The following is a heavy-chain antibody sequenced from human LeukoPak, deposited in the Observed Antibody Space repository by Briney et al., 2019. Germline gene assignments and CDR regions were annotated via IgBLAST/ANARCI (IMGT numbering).Heavy chain of an antibody. D-gene: IGHD1-1*01. CDR2: IKQDGSEK. V-gene: IGHV3-7*03. Sequence: GGSLRLSCAASGFTFSSYWMSWVRQAPGKGLEWVANIKQDGSEKYYVDSVKGRFTISRDNAKNSLYLQMNSLRAEDTALYYCARENERNRLHYFDYWGQGTLVTVSS. CDR3: ARENERNRLHYFDY. J-gene: IGHJ4*02. CDR1: GFTFSSYW.